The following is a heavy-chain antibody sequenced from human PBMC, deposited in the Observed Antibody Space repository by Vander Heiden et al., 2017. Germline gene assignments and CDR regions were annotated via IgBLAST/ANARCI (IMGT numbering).Heavy chain of an antibody. CDR1: AFSLMTSGVG. CDR3: AYHYWFFHV. CDR2: IYWNDLK. V-gene: IGHV2-5*01. J-gene: IGHJ2*01. Sequence: QITLKESGPTLVKPTQTLTLTCTFSAFSLMTSGVGVGWLRQPPGKAPEWLALIYWNDLKRYSPSLNNRLFITMDTSKDQVVLTMTNMDPLDTATYYCAYHYWFFHVWGRGTLVTVSS.